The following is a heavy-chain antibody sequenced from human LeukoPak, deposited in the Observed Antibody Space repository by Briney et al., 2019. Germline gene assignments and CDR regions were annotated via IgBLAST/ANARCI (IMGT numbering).Heavy chain of an antibody. CDR2: INHSGST. D-gene: IGHD4-23*01. J-gene: IGHJ4*02. CDR3: ARNPVVPPAWGFRRLYYFDY. CDR1: GGSFSGYY. V-gene: IGHV4-34*01. Sequence: SETLSLTCAVYGGSFSGYYWSWIRQPPGKGLEWIGEINHSGSTNYNPSLKSRVTISVDTSKNQFSLKLSSVTAADTAVYYCARNPVVPPAWGFRRLYYFDYWGQGTLVTVSS.